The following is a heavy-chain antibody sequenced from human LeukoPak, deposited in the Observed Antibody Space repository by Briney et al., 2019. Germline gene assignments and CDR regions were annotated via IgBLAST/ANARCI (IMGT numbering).Heavy chain of an antibody. CDR2: ISNNGRTI. CDR3: ARGAAAGIVGWLDP. J-gene: IGHJ5*01. V-gene: IGHV3-11*04. D-gene: IGHD6-13*01. CDR1: AFIFSDYY. Sequence: PGGSLRLSCAASAFIFSDYYMIWIRQAPGKGMKWISYISNNGRTIYYADSVKGRFTISRDNAKNSLYLQMNSLRAEDTAVYYCARGAAAGIVGWLDPWGQGTLVTVSS.